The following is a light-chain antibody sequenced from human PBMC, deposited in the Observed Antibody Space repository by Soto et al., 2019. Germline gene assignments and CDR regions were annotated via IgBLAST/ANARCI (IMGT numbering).Light chain of an antibody. CDR1: SSDVGAYEY. V-gene: IGLV2-14*03. J-gene: IGLJ1*01. CDR2: DVS. CDR3: TSYTTRRLYV. Sequence: QSALTQPASVSGSPGQSITISCTGTSSDVGAYEYVSWYQQHPGKAPKLLIYDVSNRPSGVSTRFSGSKSGNTASLTISGLQAEDEGDYYCTSYTTRRLYVSGSGTRSPS.